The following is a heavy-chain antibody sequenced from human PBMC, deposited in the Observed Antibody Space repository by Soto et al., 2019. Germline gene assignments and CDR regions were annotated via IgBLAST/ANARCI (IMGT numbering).Heavy chain of an antibody. D-gene: IGHD1-1*01. CDR1: GYSFTSYW. Sequence: EVQLAQSGAEVKKPGESLKISCKGSGYSFTSYWIGWVRQIPGKGLEWMALIYPGDSDIRYNPSFEGQVTISADKSICTAYLQWHALKPSDTAMYYCARQAPTGWTDAVDIWGQGTMVSVSS. V-gene: IGHV5-51*01. J-gene: IGHJ3*02. CDR2: IYPGDSDI. CDR3: ARQAPTGWTDAVDI.